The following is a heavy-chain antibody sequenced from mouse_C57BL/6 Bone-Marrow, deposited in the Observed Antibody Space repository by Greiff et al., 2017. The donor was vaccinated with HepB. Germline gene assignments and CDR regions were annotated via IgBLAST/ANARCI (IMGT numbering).Heavy chain of an antibody. V-gene: IGHV1-81*01. Sequence: VQLQQSGAELARPGASVKLSCKASGYTFTSYGISWVKQRTGQGLEWIGEIYPRSGNTYYNEKFKGKATLTADKSSSTAYMELRSLTSEDSAVYFCAYLIGGAYWGQGTLVTVSA. CDR3: AYLIGGAY. J-gene: IGHJ3*01. CDR2: IYPRSGNT. CDR1: GYTFTSYG. D-gene: IGHD5-5*01.